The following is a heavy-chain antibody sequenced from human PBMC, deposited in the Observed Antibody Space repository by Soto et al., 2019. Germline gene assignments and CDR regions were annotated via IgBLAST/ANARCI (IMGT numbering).Heavy chain of an antibody. CDR3: ARERDGYNYGAYYYYGMDV. D-gene: IGHD5-12*01. CDR2: IIPILGIA. V-gene: IGHV1-69*08. Sequence: QVQLVQSGAEVKKPGSSVKVSCKASGGTFSSYTISWVRQAPGQGLEWMGRIIPILGIANYAQKFQGRVTITADKSTSTAYMELSSLRSGDTAVYYCARERDGYNYGAYYYYGMDVWGQGTTVTVSS. CDR1: GGTFSSYT. J-gene: IGHJ6*02.